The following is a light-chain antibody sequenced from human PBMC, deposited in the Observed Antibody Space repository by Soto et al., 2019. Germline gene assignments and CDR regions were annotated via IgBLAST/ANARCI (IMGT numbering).Light chain of an antibody. CDR3: SSYAGSSNV. V-gene: IGLV2-8*01. Sequence: LTQPPSASGSPGQSVAISCTGTSIDVGGYNYVSWYQQHSGKAPKLMIYEVNKRPSGVPDRFSGSKSGNTASLTVSGLQAEDEADYYCSSYAGSSNVFXTGTKLTVL. CDR1: SIDVGGYNY. J-gene: IGLJ1*01. CDR2: EVN.